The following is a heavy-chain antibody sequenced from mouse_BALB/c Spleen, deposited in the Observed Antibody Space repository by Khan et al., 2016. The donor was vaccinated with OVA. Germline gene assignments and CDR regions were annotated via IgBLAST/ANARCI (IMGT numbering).Heavy chain of an antibody. CDR1: GYTITNYV. Sequence: QIQLVQSGPELKKPGETVKLSCKVSGYTITNYVMNWVKQSPGKGLKCMGWINTYTRAPTYADDFKGRLASSLATSASTAQLQINSLENEDTATYFCARFHGGYWGQGTTLTVSS. V-gene: IGHV9-3-1*01. CDR3: ARFHGGY. J-gene: IGHJ2*01. CDR2: INTYTRAP.